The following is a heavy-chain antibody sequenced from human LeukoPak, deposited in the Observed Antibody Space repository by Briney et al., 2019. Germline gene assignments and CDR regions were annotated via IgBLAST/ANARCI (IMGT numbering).Heavy chain of an antibody. J-gene: IGHJ4*02. CDR1: GYTFSSYD. Sequence: GASVKVSCKASGYTFSSYDINWVRQATGQGLEWVGWMNPNSGNTGYAQKFQGRVTMTRNTSVSTAYMELSSLRSEDTAVYYCARQIAVAGKAGFDYWGQGTPVTVSS. D-gene: IGHD6-19*01. V-gene: IGHV1-8*01. CDR2: MNPNSGNT. CDR3: ARQIAVAGKAGFDY.